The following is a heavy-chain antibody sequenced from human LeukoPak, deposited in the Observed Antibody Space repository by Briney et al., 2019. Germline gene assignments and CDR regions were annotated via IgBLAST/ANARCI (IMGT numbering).Heavy chain of an antibody. V-gene: IGHV4-59*01. Sequence: SETLALTCTVSGASISSYFWSWIRQPPGKVLEWIGYISTSGSAYYNPSLESRVTISGDTSKNQFSLRLSSVTTADTAVYYCARERGSSSWHDYWGQGTLVTVSS. CDR2: ISTSGSA. D-gene: IGHD6-13*01. CDR1: GASISSYF. J-gene: IGHJ4*02. CDR3: ARERGSSSWHDY.